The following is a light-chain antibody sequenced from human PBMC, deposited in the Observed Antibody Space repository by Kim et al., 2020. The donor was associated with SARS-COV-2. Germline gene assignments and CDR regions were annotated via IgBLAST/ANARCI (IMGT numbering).Light chain of an antibody. CDR2: DVT. V-gene: IGLV2-14*01. Sequence: QSALTQPASVSGSPGQSITLSCTGSSRDIGVYNYVSWYQQHPGKAPKLIIYDVTNRPSGVSDRFSGSKSGNTDSLTISGLQTEDEADYYCSSYTTRTTLLFGGGTRLTVL. J-gene: IGLJ3*02. CDR1: SRDIGVYNY. CDR3: SSYTTRTTLL.